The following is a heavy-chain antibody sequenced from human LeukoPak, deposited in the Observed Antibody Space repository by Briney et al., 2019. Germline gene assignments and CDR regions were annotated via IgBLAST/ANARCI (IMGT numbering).Heavy chain of an antibody. CDR2: IYYSGST. V-gene: IGHV4-30-4*01. Sequence: SETLSLTCTVSGGSISSSDYYWSWIRQPPGKGLEWIGYIYYSGSTYYNPSLKSRVTISVDTSKNQFSLKLSSVTAADTAVYYCARVLYGSGIYSMDVWGQGTTVTVSS. CDR1: GGSISSSDYY. D-gene: IGHD3-10*01. J-gene: IGHJ6*02. CDR3: ARVLYGSGIYSMDV.